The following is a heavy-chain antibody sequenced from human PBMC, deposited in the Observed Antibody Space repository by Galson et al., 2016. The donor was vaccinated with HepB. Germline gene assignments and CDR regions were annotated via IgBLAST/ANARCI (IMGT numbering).Heavy chain of an antibody. CDR1: GFTFTSHG. V-gene: IGHV3-33*06. CDR3: TKDAMAVPDYFDY. D-gene: IGHD5-24*01. J-gene: IGHJ4*02. CDR2: IWHDGTNK. Sequence: SLRLSCATSGFTFTSHGMHWVRQAPGKGLEWVANIWHDGTNKNYAASVKGRFTISRDNSRNTLYLQMNSLRAEDTAVYYCTKDAMAVPDYFDYWGQGTLVTVSS.